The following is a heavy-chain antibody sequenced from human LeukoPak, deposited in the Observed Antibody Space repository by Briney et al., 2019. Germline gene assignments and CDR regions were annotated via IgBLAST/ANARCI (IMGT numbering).Heavy chain of an antibody. Sequence: ASVKVSCKASGGTFISYAISWVRQAPGQGLEWMGRIIPILGIANYAQKFQGRVTITADKSTSTAYMELSSLRSEDTAVYYCARSYGQIYYYYGMDVWGQGTTVTVSS. CDR3: ARSYGQIYYYYGMDV. CDR2: IIPILGIA. D-gene: IGHD5-18*01. V-gene: IGHV1-69*04. J-gene: IGHJ6*02. CDR1: GGTFISYA.